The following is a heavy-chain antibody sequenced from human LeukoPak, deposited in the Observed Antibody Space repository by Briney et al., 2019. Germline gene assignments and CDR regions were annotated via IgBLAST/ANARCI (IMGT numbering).Heavy chain of an antibody. CDR2: IYYSGST. J-gene: IGHJ6*03. CDR1: GGSISSSSYY. D-gene: IGHD2-2*01. V-gene: IGHV4-39*07. Sequence: SETLSLTCTVSGGSISSSSYYWGWIRQPPGEGLEWIGSIYYSGSTYYNPSLKSRVTISVDTSKNQFSLKLSSVTAADTAVYYCARYLVGPLVGSYYSHYMDVWGKGTTVTISS. CDR3: ARYLVGPLVGSYYSHYMDV.